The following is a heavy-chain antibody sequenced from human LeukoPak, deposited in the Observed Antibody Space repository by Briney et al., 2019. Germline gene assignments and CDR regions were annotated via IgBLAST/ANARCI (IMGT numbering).Heavy chain of an antibody. V-gene: IGHV4-34*01. CDR2: INRSGST. J-gene: IGHJ4*02. CDR3: ARAPDPNFYDRSGFDY. D-gene: IGHD3-22*01. CDR1: GGSFSGYY. Sequence: SETLSLTCAVYGGSFSGYYWSWIRQPPGKGLEWIGEINRSGSTNYNPSLKSRVTISVDTSKNQFSLKLSSVTAADTAVYYCARAPDPNFYDRSGFDYWGQGTLITVSS.